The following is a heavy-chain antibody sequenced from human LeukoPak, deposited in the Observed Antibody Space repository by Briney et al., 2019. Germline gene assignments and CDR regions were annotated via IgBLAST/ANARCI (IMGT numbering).Heavy chain of an antibody. CDR1: GYTFTSYG. V-gene: IGHV1-18*01. D-gene: IGHD3-9*01. J-gene: IGHJ4*02. CDR3: ARDYPEAIRYFDWLLYSSSTFGY. CDR2: INAYNGNT. Sequence: ASVKVSCKASGYTFTSYGISWVRQAPGQGLEWMGWINAYNGNTNYAQKLQGRVTMTRDTSTSTAYMELRSLRSEDTAVYYCARDYPEAIRYFDWLLYSSSTFGYWGQGTLVTVSS.